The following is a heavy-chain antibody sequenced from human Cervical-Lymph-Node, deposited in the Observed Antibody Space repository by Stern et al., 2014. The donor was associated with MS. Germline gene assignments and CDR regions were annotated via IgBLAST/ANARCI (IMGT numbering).Heavy chain of an antibody. CDR2: INRDGTTI. CDR1: GFTFRNYW. Sequence: EVQLVQSGGGLVQPGGSLRLSCVASGFTFRNYWRHWVRQGPGKGLVWGARINRDGTTITHADSVKGRFTISRDNAKNTLYLQMNSLRVEDTAVYYCTKDTYGPEDYWGQGTSVTVSS. CDR3: TKDTYGPEDY. V-gene: IGHV3-74*02. D-gene: IGHD3-10*01. J-gene: IGHJ4*02.